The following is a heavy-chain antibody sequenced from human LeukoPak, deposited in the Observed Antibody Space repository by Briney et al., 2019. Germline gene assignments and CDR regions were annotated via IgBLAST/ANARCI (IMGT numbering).Heavy chain of an antibody. Sequence: GGSLRLSCAASGFTFDDYAIHWVRQAPGKGLEWVSGISWNSGSIGYADSVKGRFTISRDNAKNSLYLQMNSLRAEDTALYYCAKGRYPGIAVAGTYYYGMDVWGQGTTVTVSS. J-gene: IGHJ6*02. CDR2: ISWNSGSI. CDR3: AKGRYPGIAVAGTYYYGMDV. CDR1: GFTFDDYA. V-gene: IGHV3-9*01. D-gene: IGHD6-19*01.